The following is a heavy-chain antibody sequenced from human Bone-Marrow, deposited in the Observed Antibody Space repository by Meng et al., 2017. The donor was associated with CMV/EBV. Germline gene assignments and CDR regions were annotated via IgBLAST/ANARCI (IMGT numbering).Heavy chain of an antibody. CDR3: ARDGPDSSGYSHFDY. CDR1: GGTFSSYA. J-gene: IGHJ4*02. D-gene: IGHD3-22*01. Sequence: ASVKVSCKASGGTFSSYAISWVRQAPGQGLEWMGGISAYNGNTNYAQKLQGRVTMTTDTSTSTAYMELRSLRSDDTAVYYCARDGPDSSGYSHFDYWGQGTLVTVSS. CDR2: ISAYNGNT. V-gene: IGHV1-18*01.